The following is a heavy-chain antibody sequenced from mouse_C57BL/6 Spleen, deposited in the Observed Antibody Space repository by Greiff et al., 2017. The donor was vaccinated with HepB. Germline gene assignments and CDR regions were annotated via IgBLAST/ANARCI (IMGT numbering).Heavy chain of an antibody. D-gene: IGHD1-2*01. J-gene: IGHJ4*01. CDR3: ARDDYGLSMDY. CDR1: GYSITSGYD. V-gene: IGHV3-1*01. Sequence: EVQLQESGPGMVKPSQSLSLTCTATGYSITSGYDWHWIRHFPGNKLEWMGYISYSGSTNYNPSLKSRISITHDTSKNQFFLKLNSVTTEDTATYYCARDDYGLSMDYWGQGTSVTVSS. CDR2: ISYSGST.